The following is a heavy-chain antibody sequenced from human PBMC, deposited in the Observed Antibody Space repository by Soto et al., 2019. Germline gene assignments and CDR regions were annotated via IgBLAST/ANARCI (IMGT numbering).Heavy chain of an antibody. V-gene: IGHV3-7*03. CDR2: IKQDGSEK. CDR1: GFTFSSYW. Sequence: PGGSLRLSCAASGFTFSSYWMSWVRQAPGKGLEWVANIKQDGSEKYYVDSVKGRFTISRDNAENSLYLQMNSLRAEDTAVYYCARDRFGYSSAPGDYWGQGTLVTVSS. CDR3: ARDRFGYSSAPGDY. D-gene: IGHD6-19*01. J-gene: IGHJ4*02.